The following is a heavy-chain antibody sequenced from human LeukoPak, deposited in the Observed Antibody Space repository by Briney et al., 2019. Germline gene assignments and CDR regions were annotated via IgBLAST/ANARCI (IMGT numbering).Heavy chain of an antibody. Sequence: PGGSLRLSCAASGFTVSSYAMHWVRQAPGKGLEWVAVISYDGSNKYYADSVKGRFTISRDNSKNTLYLQMNSLRAEDTAVYYCARDGELLQFDYWGQGTLVTVSS. CDR3: ARDGELLQFDY. CDR2: ISYDGSNK. CDR1: GFTVSSYA. V-gene: IGHV3-30-3*01. D-gene: IGHD1-26*01. J-gene: IGHJ4*02.